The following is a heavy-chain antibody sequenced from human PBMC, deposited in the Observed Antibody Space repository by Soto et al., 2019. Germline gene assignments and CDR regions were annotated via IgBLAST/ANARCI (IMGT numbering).Heavy chain of an antibody. V-gene: IGHV3-48*01. J-gene: IGHJ5*02. CDR1: GFTFSSYS. Sequence: PGGSLSLSCSASGFTFSSYSMNWVRQAPGKGLEWVSYISRSSATIYYADSVKGRFTISRDNSKNTLYLDMNSLRAEDTAVYYCAKSLDIHYKNWFDPWGQGTLVTVSS. CDR3: AKSLDIHYKNWFDP. D-gene: IGHD4-4*01. CDR2: ISRSSATI.